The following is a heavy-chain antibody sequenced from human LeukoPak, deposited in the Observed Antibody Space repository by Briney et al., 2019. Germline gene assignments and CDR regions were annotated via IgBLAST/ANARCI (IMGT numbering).Heavy chain of an antibody. J-gene: IGHJ6*03. V-gene: IGHV1-2*02. CDR3: ARASPIVGATCYYYYMDV. D-gene: IGHD1-26*01. CDR2: INPNSGGT. CDR1: GYTFTGYY. Sequence: ASVKVSCKASGYTFTGYYMHWVRQAPGQGLEWMGWINPNSGGTNYAQKFQGRVTMTRDTSISTAYMELSRLRSDDTAVYYCARASPIVGATCYYYYMDVWGKGTTVTVSS.